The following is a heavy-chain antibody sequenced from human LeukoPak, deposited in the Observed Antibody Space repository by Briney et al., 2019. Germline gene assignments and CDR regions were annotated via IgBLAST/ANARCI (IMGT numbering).Heavy chain of an antibody. D-gene: IGHD2/OR15-2a*01. Sequence: GGSLRLSCAGSGFTFDDYAMHWVRQTPGKGLEWVSGISWNSGNIAYADFVGGRFTISRDNAKNPLSLQMNSLSDEDTAVYYCAKDAYGGATFFYYMDVWGKGTTVTVSS. CDR3: AKDAYGGATFFYYMDV. J-gene: IGHJ6*03. CDR2: ISWNSGNI. CDR1: GFTFDDYA. V-gene: IGHV3-9*01.